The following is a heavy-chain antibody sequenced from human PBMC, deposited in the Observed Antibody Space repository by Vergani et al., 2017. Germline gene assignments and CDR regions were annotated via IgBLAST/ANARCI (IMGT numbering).Heavy chain of an antibody. J-gene: IGHJ6*02. CDR2: IYYSGST. D-gene: IGHD4-17*01. CDR1: GGSISSSSYY. V-gene: IGHV4-39*01. CDR3: ARRTPVTTPYYYYGMDV. Sequence: QLQLQESGPGLVKPSETLSLTCTVSGGSISSSSYYWGWIRQPPGKGLEWIGSIYYSGSTYYNPSLKSRVTISVDTSKNQFSLKLSSVTAADTAVYYCARRTPVTTPYYYYGMDVWGQGTTVTVSS.